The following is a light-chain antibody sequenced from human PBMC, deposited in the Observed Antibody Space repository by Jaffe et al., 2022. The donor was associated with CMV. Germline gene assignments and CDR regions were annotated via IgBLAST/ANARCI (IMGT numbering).Light chain of an antibody. CDR1: SSNIGSNY. CDR3: AAWDDSLSGWV. V-gene: IGLV1-47*01. CDR2: RNN. J-gene: IGLJ3*02. Sequence: QSVLTQPPSTSETPGQRVTISCSGSSSNIGSNYVYWYQQLPGTAPKLLIYRNNQRPSGVPDRFSGSKSGTSASLAISGLRSDDEAEYYCAAWDDSLSGWVFGGGTKLTVL.